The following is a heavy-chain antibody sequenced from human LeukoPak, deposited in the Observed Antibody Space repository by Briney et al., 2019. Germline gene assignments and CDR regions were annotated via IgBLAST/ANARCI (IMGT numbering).Heavy chain of an antibody. Sequence: GGSLRLSCAASGFTFSSYSMNWVRHAPGKGLEWVSSISSSSNYIYYADSVKGRFTISRDNAKNSLYLQMNSLRAEDTAVYYCARDDIRIAAAGLPYFQHWGQGTLVTVSS. V-gene: IGHV3-21*01. CDR1: GFTFSSYS. D-gene: IGHD6-13*01. J-gene: IGHJ1*01. CDR2: ISSSSNYI. CDR3: ARDDIRIAAAGLPYFQH.